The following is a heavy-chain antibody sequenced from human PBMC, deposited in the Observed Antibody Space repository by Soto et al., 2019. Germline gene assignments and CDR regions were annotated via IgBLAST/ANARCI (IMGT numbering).Heavy chain of an antibody. CDR2: VGTTGDT. CDR3: AKDRGEPYCGGDCFSWFFDY. Sequence: EVQLVESGGGLGQPGGSLRLSCAASGFSFSGYDMHWVRQGTRKSQEWVSGVGTTGDTSYPGSVKGRFTISRENDRTSLFLQMDSLRAGDTAVYYCAKDRGEPYCGGDCFSWFFDYWGQGTLVTVSS. V-gene: IGHV3-13*01. CDR1: GFSFSGYD. D-gene: IGHD2-21*02. J-gene: IGHJ4*02.